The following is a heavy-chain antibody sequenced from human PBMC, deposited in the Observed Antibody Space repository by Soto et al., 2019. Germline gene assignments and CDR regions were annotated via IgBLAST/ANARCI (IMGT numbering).Heavy chain of an antibody. D-gene: IGHD6-19*01. CDR2: ISSSGSTI. J-gene: IGHJ6*02. CDR3: ARDGWRVGDYYYGMDV. V-gene: IGHV3-48*03. Sequence: GGSLRLSCAASGFTFSSYEMNWVRQAPGKGLEWVSYISSSGSTIYYADSVKGRFTISRDNAKNSLYLQMNSLRAEDTAVYYCARDGWRVGDYYYGMDVWGQGTTVTVSS. CDR1: GFTFSSYE.